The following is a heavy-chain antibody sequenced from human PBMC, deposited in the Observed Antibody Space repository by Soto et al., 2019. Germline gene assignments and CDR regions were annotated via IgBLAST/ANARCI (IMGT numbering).Heavy chain of an antibody. CDR1: GFTFSDYY. V-gene: IGHV3-11*01. Sequence: GGSLRLSCAASGFTFSDYYMSWIRQAPGKGLEWVSYISSSGSTIYYADSVKGRFTISRDNAKNTLYLQMNSLRAEDTAVYYCAKRPVVTAYPLDYWGQGTLVTVSS. CDR2: ISSSGSTI. J-gene: IGHJ4*02. CDR3: AKRPVVTAYPLDY. D-gene: IGHD2-21*02.